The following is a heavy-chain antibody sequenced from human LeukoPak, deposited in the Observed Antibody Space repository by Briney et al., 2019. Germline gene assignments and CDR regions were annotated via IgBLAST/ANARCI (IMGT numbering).Heavy chain of an antibody. D-gene: IGHD3-9*01. CDR3: ARILTGYPDY. J-gene: IGHJ4*02. V-gene: IGHV3-53*01. CDR2: IYSGGST. CDR1: EFSVVSNY. Sequence: GGSLRLSCAASEFSVVSNYMTWVRQAPGKGLEWVSLIYSGGSTYYADSVKGRFTISRDNSKNTLYLQMNSLRAEDTAVYYCARILTGYPDYWGQGTLVTVSS.